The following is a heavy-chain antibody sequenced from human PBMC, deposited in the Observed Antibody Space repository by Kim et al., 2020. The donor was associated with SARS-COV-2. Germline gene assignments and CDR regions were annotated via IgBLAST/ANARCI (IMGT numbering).Heavy chain of an antibody. D-gene: IGHD3-10*01. CDR3: TRDGVPNWFDP. V-gene: IGHV1-69*04. J-gene: IGHJ5*02. Sequence: NHAQSFQGRVSRTADKSTNTAYMELTSLRLDDTAVYYCTRDGVPNWFDPWGQGTLVTVSS.